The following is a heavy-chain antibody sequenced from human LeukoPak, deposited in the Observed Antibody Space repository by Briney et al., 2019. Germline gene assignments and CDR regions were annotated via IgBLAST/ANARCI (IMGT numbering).Heavy chain of an antibody. D-gene: IGHD5-24*01. CDR3: ARDRLQLQS. Sequence: SETLSLTCTVSDDSITIYYWNWLRQPPGKGLEWIGYIYYTGNTNYNPSLKSRVTISVDTSKNQFSLKLSSVTAADTAVYYCARDRLQLQSWGQGTLVTVSS. V-gene: IGHV4-59*01. CDR1: DDSITIYY. J-gene: IGHJ5*02. CDR2: IYYTGNT.